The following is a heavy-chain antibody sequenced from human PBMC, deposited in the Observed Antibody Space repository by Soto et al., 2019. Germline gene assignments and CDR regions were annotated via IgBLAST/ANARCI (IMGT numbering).Heavy chain of an antibody. J-gene: IGHJ4*02. D-gene: IGHD2-8*01. CDR2: ISTYSGHT. Sequence: PSVKVSCKASGYTFTSYGISWVRQAPGQGLEWMGWISTYSGHTNYAQNLQGRVSMTTDTSTSTAYMELRSLRSDDTAVYYCARGGYCTNVICYTPFDYWGQGTLVTVSS. CDR3: ARGGYCTNVICYTPFDY. CDR1: GYTFTSYG. V-gene: IGHV1-18*04.